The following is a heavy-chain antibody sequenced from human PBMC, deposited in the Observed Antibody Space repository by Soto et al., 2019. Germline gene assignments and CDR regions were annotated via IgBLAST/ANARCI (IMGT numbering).Heavy chain of an antibody. D-gene: IGHD5-12*01. Sequence: QVQLVQSGGGVVQPGTSLGLSCAASGFTFINSAMHWVRQAPGKGLEWVTAITYDGTKTYFADSVKGRFTISRDNSRNTLYLQMNYLRPEDTAVYYCASLPWGDLVAHRGSYGVPWGQGALVTVSS. J-gene: IGHJ5*02. CDR3: ASLPWGDLVAHRGSYGVP. CDR2: ITYDGTKT. V-gene: IGHV3-30-3*01. CDR1: GFTFINSA.